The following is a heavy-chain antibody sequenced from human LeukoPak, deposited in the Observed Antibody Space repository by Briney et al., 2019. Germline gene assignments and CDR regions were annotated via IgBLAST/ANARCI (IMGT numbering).Heavy chain of an antibody. Sequence: SGGSLRLSCAACGFTFSSYWMHWVRHARGKGLVWVSRFKRDGSSTSYADSVRGRFTISRDNAKNTLYLQMNSPRAEDTAVYYCAREPTSTVTTFFDYWGQGTLVTVSS. CDR1: GFTFSSYW. CDR2: FKRDGSST. D-gene: IGHD4-17*01. V-gene: IGHV3-74*01. J-gene: IGHJ4*02. CDR3: AREPTSTVTTFFDY.